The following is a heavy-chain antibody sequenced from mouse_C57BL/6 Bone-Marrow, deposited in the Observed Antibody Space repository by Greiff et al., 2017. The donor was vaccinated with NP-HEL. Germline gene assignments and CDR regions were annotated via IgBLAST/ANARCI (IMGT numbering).Heavy chain of an antibody. CDR1: GYAFTNYL. J-gene: IGHJ4*01. D-gene: IGHD2-3*01. Sequence: QVQLQQSGAELVRPGTSVKVSCKASGYAFTNYLIEWVKQRPGQGLEWIGVINPGSGGTNYNEKFKGKATLTADKSSSTAYMQLSSLTSEDSAVYFCARGGYYEYYYAMDYWGQGTSVTVSS. CDR2: INPGSGGT. V-gene: IGHV1-54*01. CDR3: ARGGYYEYYYAMDY.